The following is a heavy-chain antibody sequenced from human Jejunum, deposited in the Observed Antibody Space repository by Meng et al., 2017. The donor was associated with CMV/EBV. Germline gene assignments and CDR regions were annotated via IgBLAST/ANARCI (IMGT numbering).Heavy chain of an antibody. V-gene: IGHV4-38-2*02. J-gene: IGHJ6*02. CDR2: IYHSGST. CDR3: ARASYCSGGSCYSNYGMDV. D-gene: IGHD2-15*01. CDR1: SGYY. Sequence: SGYYWGWIRQPPGKGLEWIRSIYHSGSTYYEPSLKSRVTISVDTSKNQFSLKLSSVTAADTAVYYCARASYCSGGSCYSNYGMDVWGQGTTVTVSS.